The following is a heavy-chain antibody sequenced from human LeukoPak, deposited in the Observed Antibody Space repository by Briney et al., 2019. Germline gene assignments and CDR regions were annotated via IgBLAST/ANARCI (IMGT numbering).Heavy chain of an antibody. Sequence: SETLSLTCTVSDSSITSMYYWGWFRQPPGKGLGWILTFFRILSERTIYNQSLARLLPLSLSPSQNQFSIYLTVVTAAATALSFCTRDLHVPYRIVSWVQGTLVAVSS. CDR2: FFRILSERT. V-gene: IGHV4-38-2*02. CDR3: TRDLHVPYRIVS. J-gene: IGHJ4*02. CDR1: DSSITSMYY. D-gene: IGHD2-2*01.